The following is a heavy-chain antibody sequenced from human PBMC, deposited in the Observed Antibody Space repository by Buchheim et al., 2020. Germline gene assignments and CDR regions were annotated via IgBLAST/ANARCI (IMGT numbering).Heavy chain of an antibody. CDR3: ARGGGVGYSYELDF. Sequence: QVQLQESGPGLVKPSETLSLTCVVSGDSISDFYWTWVRQPPGRQLEWIGYIYPTGATGATHYQPSLKDRVTISSATWNGQVSLRLASVTAADTAVYYCARGGGVGYSYELDFWGPGTL. V-gene: IGHV4-4*08. CDR1: GDSISDFY. D-gene: IGHD5-18*01. CDR2: IYPTGATGAT. J-gene: IGHJ4*02.